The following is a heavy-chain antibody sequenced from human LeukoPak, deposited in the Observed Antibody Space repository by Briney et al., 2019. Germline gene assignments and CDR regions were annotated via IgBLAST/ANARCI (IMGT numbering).Heavy chain of an antibody. D-gene: IGHD6-13*01. Sequence: ASVKVSCKASGYSFGISDIDWVRQATGQGLEWMGWMNPNSGSTGYAQKFQGRVTMTRSTSISTAYMELSGLTSEDTAVYYCVRDTRGPAAADDPFDLWGQGTMVTVSS. CDR1: GYSFGISD. CDR2: MNPNSGST. CDR3: VRDTRGPAAADDPFDL. V-gene: IGHV1-8*01. J-gene: IGHJ3*01.